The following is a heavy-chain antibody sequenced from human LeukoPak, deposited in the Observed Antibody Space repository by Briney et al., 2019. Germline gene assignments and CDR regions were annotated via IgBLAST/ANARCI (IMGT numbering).Heavy chain of an antibody. CDR3: SRDIVMRGRNIIRGGFDS. V-gene: IGHV3-9*01. D-gene: IGHD3-10*01. CDR2: ITWNSGAV. Sequence: GGSLRLSCAASGFTFGDYGMHWVRQAPGKGLEWVSGITWNSGAVAYADSVKGRFTISRDNAKNSLFLHVNGLKPEDTAMYYCSRDIVMRGRNIIRGGFDSWGQGALVTVSS. J-gene: IGHJ4*02. CDR1: GFTFGDYG.